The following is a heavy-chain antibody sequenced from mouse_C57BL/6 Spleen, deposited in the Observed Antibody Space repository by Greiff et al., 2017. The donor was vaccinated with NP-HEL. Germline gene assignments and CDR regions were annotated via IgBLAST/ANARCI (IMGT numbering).Heavy chain of an antibody. CDR1: GYTFTSYW. D-gene: IGHD2-3*01. Sequence: QVQLKEPGAELVKPGASVKLSCKASGYTFTSYWMHWVKQRPGQGLEWIGMIHPNSGSTNYNEKFKSKATLTVDKSSSTAYMQLSSLTSEDSAVYYCARSDGIHGEFAYWGQGTLVTVSA. CDR3: ARSDGIHGEFAY. CDR2: IHPNSGST. V-gene: IGHV1-64*01. J-gene: IGHJ3*01.